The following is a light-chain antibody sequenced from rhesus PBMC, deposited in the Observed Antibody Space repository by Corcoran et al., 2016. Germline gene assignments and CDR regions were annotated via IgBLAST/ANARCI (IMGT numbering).Light chain of an antibody. Sequence: DVQMTQSPSSLSASVGDRVTITCRARQGISSYLNWYQQKPGEAPRLLFYYTNFLESGVPSRFSGSGYGTEITLTISSLQPEDFATYYCKHYYSLPWTFGHGTKVEIK. CDR3: KHYYSLPWT. J-gene: IGKJ1*01. CDR1: QGISSY. CDR2: YTN. V-gene: IGKV1-32*05.